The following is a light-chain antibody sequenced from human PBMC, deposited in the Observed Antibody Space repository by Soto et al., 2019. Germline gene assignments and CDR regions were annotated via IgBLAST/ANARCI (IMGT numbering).Light chain of an antibody. J-gene: IGLJ1*01. CDR3: LSYADTAYV. CDR2: EVS. V-gene: IGLV2-14*01. Sequence: QSALTQPASVSGSPGQSITISCTATSSDVGAYNYVSWYQQHPGKAPKLMIYEVSDRPSGVSSRFSGSKSGNTASLTISGLQAEDEADYYCLSYADTAYVFGTGTKVTVL. CDR1: SSDVGAYNY.